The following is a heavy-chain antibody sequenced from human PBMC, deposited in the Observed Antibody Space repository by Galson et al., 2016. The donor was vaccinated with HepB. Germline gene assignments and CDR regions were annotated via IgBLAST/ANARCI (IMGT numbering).Heavy chain of an antibody. CDR1: GYTLTELS. V-gene: IGHV1-24*01. D-gene: IGHD6-19*01. CDR2: FDPEDGEI. Sequence: SVKVSCKVSGYTLTELSMHWVRQAPGNGLEWMGSFDPEDGEIIYAQKFQGRVTMTEDTSTDTAYMELSSLRSEDTAVYYCATVIAVAENDAFDMWGQGTMVTVSS. J-gene: IGHJ3*02. CDR3: ATVIAVAENDAFDM.